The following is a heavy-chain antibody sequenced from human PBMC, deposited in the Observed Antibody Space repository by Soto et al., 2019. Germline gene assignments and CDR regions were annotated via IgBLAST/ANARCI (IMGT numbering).Heavy chain of an antibody. CDR1: GGTFSSYA. CDR3: ASETASYRYYYDSSGYFDY. J-gene: IGHJ4*02. Sequence: SVKVSCKASGGTFSSYAISWVRQAPGQGLEWMGGIIPIFGTANYAQKFQGRVTITADESTSTAYMELSSLRSEDTAVYYCASETASYRYYYDSSGYFDYWGQGTLVTV. D-gene: IGHD3-22*01. V-gene: IGHV1-69*13. CDR2: IIPIFGTA.